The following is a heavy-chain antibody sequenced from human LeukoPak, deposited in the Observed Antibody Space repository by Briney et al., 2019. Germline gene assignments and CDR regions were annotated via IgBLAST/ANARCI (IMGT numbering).Heavy chain of an antibody. CDR3: ARYYYDSSGYYLDY. V-gene: IGHV4-38-2*02. CDR1: GYSISSGYY. D-gene: IGHD3-22*01. Sequence: PSETLSLTCTVSGYSISSGYYWGWIRQPPGKGLEWIGSIYHSGSTYYNPSLKSRVTISVDTSKNQFSLKLSSVTAADTAVYYCARYYYDSSGYYLDYWGQGTLVTVSS. CDR2: IYHSGST. J-gene: IGHJ4*02.